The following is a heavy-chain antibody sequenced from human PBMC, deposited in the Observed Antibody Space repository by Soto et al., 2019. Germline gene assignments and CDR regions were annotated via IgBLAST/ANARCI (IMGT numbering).Heavy chain of an antibody. CDR3: TTPYCSSTSCYPDYYYGMDV. D-gene: IGHD2-2*01. Sequence: EVQLVESGGGLVKPGGSLRLSCAASGFTFSNAWMSWVRQAPGKGLEWVGRIKSKTDGGTTDYAAPVKGRFTISREDSTNTLYLQMNSLKPEDTAVYYCTTPYCSSTSCYPDYYYGMDVWAQGTTVTVSS. V-gene: IGHV3-15*01. J-gene: IGHJ6*02. CDR2: IKSKTDGGTT. CDR1: GFTFSNAW.